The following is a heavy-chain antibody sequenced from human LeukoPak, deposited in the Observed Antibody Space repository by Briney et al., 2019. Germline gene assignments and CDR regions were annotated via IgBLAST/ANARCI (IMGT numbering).Heavy chain of an antibody. J-gene: IGHJ4*02. V-gene: IGHV3-23*01. CDR3: ATLAHLERGYPHGGVFDY. CDR2: ISATGGDI. D-gene: IGHD5-18*01. Sequence: PGGSLRLSCAASGFTFNTFAMSWVRQAPGKGLEWVSAISATGGDIYYVDSVKGRFTISRDDSKKTLYLQMNSLTVEDTAIYSCATLAHLERGYPHGGVFDYWGQGSLVTVSS. CDR1: GFTFNTFA.